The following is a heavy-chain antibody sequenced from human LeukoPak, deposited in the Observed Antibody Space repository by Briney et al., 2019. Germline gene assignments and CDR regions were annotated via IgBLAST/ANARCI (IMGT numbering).Heavy chain of an antibody. CDR2: ISGGSSTI. Sequence: PGGSLRLSCAASGFTFSSYTMHWVRQAPGKGLEWISSISGGSSTIYYADSVKGRFTISRDNARNSLYLQMNSLRDEDTAVYYCARRDYGSGSFFGIDYRGQGTLVTVSS. J-gene: IGHJ4*02. CDR3: ARRDYGSGSFFGIDY. D-gene: IGHD3-10*01. V-gene: IGHV3-48*02. CDR1: GFTFSSYT.